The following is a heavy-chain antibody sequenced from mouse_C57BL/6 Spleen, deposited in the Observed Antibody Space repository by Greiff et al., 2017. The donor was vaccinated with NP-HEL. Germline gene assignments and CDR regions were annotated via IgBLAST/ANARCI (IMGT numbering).Heavy chain of an antibody. D-gene: IGHD1-1*01. J-gene: IGHJ4*01. CDR3: ARGTTVVATRYAMDY. CDR2: INPSNGGT. CDR1: GYTFTSYW. Sequence: VQLQQPGTELVKPGASVKLSCKASGYTFTSYWMHWVKQRPGQGLEWIGNINPSNGGTNYNEKFKSKATLTVDKSSSTAYMQLSSLTSEDSAVYYCARGTTVVATRYAMDYWGQGTSVTVSS. V-gene: IGHV1-53*01.